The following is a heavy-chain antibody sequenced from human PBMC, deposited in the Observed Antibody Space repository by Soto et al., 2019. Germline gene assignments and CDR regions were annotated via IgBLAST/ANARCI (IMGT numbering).Heavy chain of an antibody. Sequence: EVQLLESGGGLVQPGGSLRLSCAASGITFSNYAMTWVRQAPGKGLEWVSAISHTGAVTYYADSVKGRFTLARDNSKNTLYRQMNSLRAEDTAIYYCANSNPHSSNCWFDPWGQGTLVTVSS. J-gene: IGHJ5*02. D-gene: IGHD6-13*01. CDR2: ISHTGAVT. V-gene: IGHV3-23*01. CDR3: ANSNPHSSNCWFDP. CDR1: GITFSNYA.